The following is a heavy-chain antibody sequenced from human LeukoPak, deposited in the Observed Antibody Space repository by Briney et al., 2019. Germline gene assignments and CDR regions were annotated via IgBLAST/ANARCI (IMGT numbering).Heavy chain of an antibody. V-gene: IGHV3-30*02. CDR2: IRYDGSNK. CDR1: GFTFNTYN. J-gene: IGHJ4*02. CDR3: AKESRVVMDY. D-gene: IGHD3-22*01. Sequence: GGSLRLSCAASGFTFNTYNMNWVRQAPGKGLEWVAFIRYDGSNKYYADSVKGRFTISRDNSKNTLYLQMNSLRVEDTAVYYCAKESRVVMDYWGQGTLVTVFS.